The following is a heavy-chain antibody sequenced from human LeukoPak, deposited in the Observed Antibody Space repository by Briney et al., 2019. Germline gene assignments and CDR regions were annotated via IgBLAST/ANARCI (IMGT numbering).Heavy chain of an antibody. CDR1: GCTFTGYY. D-gene: IGHD1-26*01. CDR3: ARDYKRPELVGATAGGYYYGMDV. Sequence: SVTVSCKASGCTFTGYYMHWVRQAPGQGLEWMEWINPNSGGTNYAQKFQGRVTMTRDTSSSTAYMELSRLRSDDTAVYYCARDYKRPELVGATAGGYYYGMDVWGQGTTVTVSS. V-gene: IGHV1-2*02. CDR2: INPNSGGT. J-gene: IGHJ6*02.